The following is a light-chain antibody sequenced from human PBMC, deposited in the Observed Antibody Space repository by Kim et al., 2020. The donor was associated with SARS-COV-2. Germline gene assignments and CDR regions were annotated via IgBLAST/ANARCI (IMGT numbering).Light chain of an antibody. CDR3: QQYNTYSGT. V-gene: IGKV1-5*03. Sequence: DIQMTQSPSTLSASVGDRVTITCRASQSIDTWLAWFQQKPGKAPKLLIYQSSTLESGVPSRFSGSGSGTEFTLTIRSLQPDDFATYYCQQYNTYSGTFGQGTKVEIK. CDR2: QSS. CDR1: QSIDTW. J-gene: IGKJ1*01.